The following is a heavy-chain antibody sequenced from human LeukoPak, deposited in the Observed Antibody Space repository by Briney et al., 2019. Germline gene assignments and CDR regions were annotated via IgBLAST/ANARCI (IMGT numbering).Heavy chain of an antibody. Sequence: SETLSLTCAVYGGSLSGYYWSWIRQPPGKGLEWIGEINHSGSTNYNPSLTSRVTISVDTSKNQFSLKLSSVTAADTDVYYCARGTVGATRAFDIWGQGTMVTVSS. V-gene: IGHV4-34*01. CDR1: GGSLSGYY. J-gene: IGHJ3*02. D-gene: IGHD1-26*01. CDR3: ARGTVGATRAFDI. CDR2: INHSGST.